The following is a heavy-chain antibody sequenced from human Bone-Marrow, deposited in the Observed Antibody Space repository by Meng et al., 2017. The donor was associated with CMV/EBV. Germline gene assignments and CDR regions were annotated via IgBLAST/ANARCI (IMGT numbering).Heavy chain of an antibody. CDR1: GFTVSSNY. CDR3: AKDAPRSSGWFYFDY. CDR2: IYSGGST. D-gene: IGHD6-19*01. V-gene: IGHV3-53*01. J-gene: IGHJ4*02. Sequence: GESLKISCAASGFTVSSNYMSWVRQAPGKGLEWVSVIYSGGSTYYADSVKGRFTISRDNSKNTLYLQMNSLRAEDTAVYYCAKDAPRSSGWFYFDYWGQGTRVTVSS.